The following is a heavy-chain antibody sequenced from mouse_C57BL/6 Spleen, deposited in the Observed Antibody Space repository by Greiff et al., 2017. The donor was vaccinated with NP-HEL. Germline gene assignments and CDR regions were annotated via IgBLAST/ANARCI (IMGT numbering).Heavy chain of an antibody. CDR1: GFTFSDYG. D-gene: IGHD3-3*01. CDR2: ISSGSSTI. J-gene: IGHJ2*01. CDR3: ATLGRVYFDY. Sequence: EVKLVEPGGGLVKPGGSLKLSCAASGFTFSDYGMHWVRQAPEKGLEWVAYISSGSSTIYYADTVKGRFTISRDNAKNTLFLQMTSLRSEDTAMYYCATLGRVYFDYWGQGTTLTVSS. V-gene: IGHV5-17*01.